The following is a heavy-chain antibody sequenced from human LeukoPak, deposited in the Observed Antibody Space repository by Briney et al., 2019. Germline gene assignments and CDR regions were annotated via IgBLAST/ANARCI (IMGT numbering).Heavy chain of an antibody. V-gene: IGHV3-7*01. Sequence: GGSLRLSCAASGFTFSSYAMSWVRQAPGKGLEWVANIKQDGSEKYYVDSVKGRFTISRDNAKNSLYLQMNSLRAEDTAVYYCARDQRYYGMDVWGQGTTVTVSS. CDR3: ARDQRYYGMDV. CDR2: IKQDGSEK. J-gene: IGHJ6*02. CDR1: GFTFSSYA.